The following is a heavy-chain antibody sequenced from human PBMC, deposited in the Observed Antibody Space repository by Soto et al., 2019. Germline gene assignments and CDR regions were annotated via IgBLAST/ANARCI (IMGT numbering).Heavy chain of an antibody. CDR3: ARHIVATIERENYYYYYMDV. V-gene: IGHV4-59*08. CDR1: GGSISSYY. D-gene: IGHD5-12*01. J-gene: IGHJ6*03. CDR2: IYYSGST. Sequence: SETLSLTCTVSGGSISSYYWSWIRQPPGKGLEWIGYIYYSGSTNYNPSLKSRVTISVDTSKNQFSLKLSSVTAADTAVYYCARHIVATIERENYYYYYMDVWGKGTTVTVSS.